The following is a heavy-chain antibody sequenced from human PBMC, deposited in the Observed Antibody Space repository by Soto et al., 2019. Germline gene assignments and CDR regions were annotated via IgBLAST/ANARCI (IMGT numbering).Heavy chain of an antibody. J-gene: IGHJ3*02. Sequence: PSQTRPLTCTFSGYTVSIVTYYLSWIRHPPGKGLEWIGYIYYSGRTNYNPSLKSRVTISVDTSKNQFSLKLSSVTAADTAVYYCARVEEQQLFAFDIWGQVTMFTFSS. CDR2: IYYSGRT. CDR3: ARVEEQQLFAFDI. V-gene: IGHV4-61*01. CDR1: GYTVSIVTYY. D-gene: IGHD6-13*01.